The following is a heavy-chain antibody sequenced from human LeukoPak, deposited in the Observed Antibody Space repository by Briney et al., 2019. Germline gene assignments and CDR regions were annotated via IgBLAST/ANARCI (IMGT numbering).Heavy chain of an antibody. D-gene: IGHD6-13*01. CDR1: GFTFSSYG. CDR2: MRYDGSNK. CDR3: AKGKSSSWFDAFDI. J-gene: IGHJ3*02. V-gene: IGHV3-30*02. Sequence: GGSLRLSCAASGFTFSSYGMHWVRQAPGKGLEWVAFMRYDGSNKYYADSVKGRFTISRDNSKNTLYLQMNSLKTEDTAVYYCAKGKSSSWFDAFDIWGQGTMVTVSS.